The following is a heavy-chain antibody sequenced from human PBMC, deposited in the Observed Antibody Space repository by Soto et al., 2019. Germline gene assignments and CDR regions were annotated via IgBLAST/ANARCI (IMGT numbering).Heavy chain of an antibody. D-gene: IGHD4-4*01. J-gene: IGHJ4*02. V-gene: IGHV1-3*01. CDR2: INGGNGNT. Sequence: ASVKVSCKASEYTFTSYTMHWVRQAPGQRLEWMGWINGGNGNTKYPQKFQGRVTITRDTSASTAYMELSSLRSDGTAVYYCARELQGLYYFDYWGQGTLVTVS. CDR3: ARELQGLYYFDY. CDR1: EYTFTSYT.